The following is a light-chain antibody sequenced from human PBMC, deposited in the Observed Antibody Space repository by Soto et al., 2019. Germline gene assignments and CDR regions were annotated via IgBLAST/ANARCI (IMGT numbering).Light chain of an antibody. CDR3: QQYNNWPIT. CDR2: GAS. CDR1: QSVRSN. Sequence: EIVMTQSPATLSASPGERATLSCRASQSVRSNLAWYQQKPGQAPRLLIYGASTRATGIPARFSGSGSGTDFTLSISRLEPEDFAVYYCQQYNNWPITFGQGTRLEIK. J-gene: IGKJ5*01. V-gene: IGKV3-15*01.